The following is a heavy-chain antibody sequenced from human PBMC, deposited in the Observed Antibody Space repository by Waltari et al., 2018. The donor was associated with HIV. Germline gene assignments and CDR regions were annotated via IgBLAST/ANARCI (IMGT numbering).Heavy chain of an antibody. V-gene: IGHV3-7*03. CDR2: IKQDGNEK. CDR3: TNPRRGVAY. Sequence: EVQLVESGGGLVQPGGSLRLSCAASGFSFGGYWMSWVRQAPGKGLEWVANIKQDGNEKYYVDSVKGRFTISRDNVDSLLYLQMNNLTAEDTAIYYCTNPRRGVAYWGQGTLVTVSS. CDR1: GFSFGGYW. J-gene: IGHJ4*02. D-gene: IGHD2-15*01.